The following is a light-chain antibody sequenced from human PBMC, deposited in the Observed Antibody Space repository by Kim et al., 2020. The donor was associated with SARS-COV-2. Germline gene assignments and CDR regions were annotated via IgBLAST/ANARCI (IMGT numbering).Light chain of an antibody. J-gene: IGKJ1*01. CDR3: QQRSSWPPA. Sequence: LSAGETAPLSCRASQNIRSYLAWYQQKPGQAPRLLIHDTSNRATGVPARFSGSGSGTDFTLTISSLEPEDFAVYYCQQRSSWPPAFGQGTKVDIK. CDR1: QNIRSY. CDR2: DTS. V-gene: IGKV3-11*01.